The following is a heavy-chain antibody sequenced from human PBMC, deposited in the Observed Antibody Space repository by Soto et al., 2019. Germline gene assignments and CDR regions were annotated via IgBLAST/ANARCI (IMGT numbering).Heavy chain of an antibody. Sequence: PGGSLRLSCAASGLTFSSYEMNWVRQAPGKGLEWVSYISSSGSTIYYADSVKGRFTISRDNAKNSLYLQMNSLRAEDTAVYYCVPQGGSYYYYYGMDVWGQGTTVTVSS. CDR1: GLTFSSYE. CDR3: VPQGGSYYYYYGMDV. J-gene: IGHJ6*02. V-gene: IGHV3-48*03. D-gene: IGHD1-26*01. CDR2: ISSSGSTI.